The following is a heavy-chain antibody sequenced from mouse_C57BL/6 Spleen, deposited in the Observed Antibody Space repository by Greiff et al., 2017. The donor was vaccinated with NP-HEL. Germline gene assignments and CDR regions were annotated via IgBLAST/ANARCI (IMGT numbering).Heavy chain of an antibody. CDR2: ISSGSSTI. V-gene: IGHV5-17*01. CDR3: ASGGLREYNYFALGY. CDR1: GFTFSDYG. J-gene: IGHJ4*01. D-gene: IGHD1-1*01. Sequence: EVKLVESGGGLVKPGGSLKLSCAASGFTFSDYGMHWVRQAPEKGLEWVAYISSGSSTIYYADTVKGRFTISRDNAKTTLFLQMTSLRSEDTAMYYYASGGLREYNYFALGYWGQGTSVTVSS.